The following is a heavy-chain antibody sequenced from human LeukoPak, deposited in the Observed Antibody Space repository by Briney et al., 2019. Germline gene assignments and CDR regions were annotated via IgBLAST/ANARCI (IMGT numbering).Heavy chain of an antibody. V-gene: IGHV3-30*02. CDR1: GFTFSSYG. D-gene: IGHD2-15*01. J-gene: IGHJ6*03. Sequence: GGSLRLSCAASGFTFSSYGMHWVRQAPGKGLEWVAFIRYDGSNKYYADSVKGRFTISRDNSKNTLYLQMNSLRAEDTAVYYCAKDPHGSRSYYYYMDVWGKGTTVTVSS. CDR3: AKDPHGSRSYYYYMDV. CDR2: IRYDGSNK.